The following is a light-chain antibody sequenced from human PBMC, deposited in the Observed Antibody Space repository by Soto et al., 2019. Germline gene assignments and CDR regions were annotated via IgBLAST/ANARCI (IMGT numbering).Light chain of an antibody. J-gene: IGLJ3*02. CDR2: SNN. CDR1: SSNIGGNT. V-gene: IGLV1-44*01. Sequence: QSVLTQPPSASGTPGQRVTVSCSGTSSNIGGNTVNWYQQLPGTAPKLLSYSNNKRPSGVPDRLSGSESGTSASLAISGLQSDDEADYYCAAWDDSVKGWVFGGGTKVTVL. CDR3: AAWDDSVKGWV.